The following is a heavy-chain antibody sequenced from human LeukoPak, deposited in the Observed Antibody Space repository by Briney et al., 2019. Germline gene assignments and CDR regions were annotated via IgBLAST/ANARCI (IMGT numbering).Heavy chain of an antibody. V-gene: IGHV4-59*01. CDR3: ARGYTYDSFDY. Sequence: SETLSLTCTVSGGSISSYYWSWTRQPPGKGLEWIGYIYYSGSTNYNPSLKSRVTISVDTSKNQFSLKLRSVTAADTAVYFCARGYTYDSFDYWGLGTLVTVSS. CDR2: IYYSGST. D-gene: IGHD3-16*01. J-gene: IGHJ4*02. CDR1: GGSISSYY.